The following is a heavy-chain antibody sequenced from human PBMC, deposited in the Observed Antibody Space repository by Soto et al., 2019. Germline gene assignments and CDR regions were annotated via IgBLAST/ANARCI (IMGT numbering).Heavy chain of an antibody. CDR2: IYYSGST. CDR3: ARRWGYAFDI. J-gene: IGHJ3*02. Sequence: SETLSLTCTVSGGSISSYYWSWIRQPPGKGLEWIGYIYYSGSTNYNPSLKSRVTISVDTSKNQFSLKLSSVTAADTAVYYCARRWGYAFDICGQGTMVTVSS. CDR1: GGSISSYY. D-gene: IGHD1-26*01. V-gene: IGHV4-59*08.